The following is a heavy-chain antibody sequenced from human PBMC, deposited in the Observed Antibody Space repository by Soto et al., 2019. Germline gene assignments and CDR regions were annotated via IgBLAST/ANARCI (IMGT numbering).Heavy chain of an antibody. CDR3: ATPTYYYDSSGLGAAFDI. Sequence: QVQLVQSGAEVKKPGSSVKVSCKASGGTFSSYAISWVRQAPGQGLEWMGGIIPIFGTANYAQKFQSRVTITADESTSTAYMELSSLRSEDTAVYYCATPTYYYDSSGLGAAFDIWGQGTMVTVSS. J-gene: IGHJ3*02. V-gene: IGHV1-69*01. CDR1: GGTFSSYA. D-gene: IGHD3-22*01. CDR2: IIPIFGTA.